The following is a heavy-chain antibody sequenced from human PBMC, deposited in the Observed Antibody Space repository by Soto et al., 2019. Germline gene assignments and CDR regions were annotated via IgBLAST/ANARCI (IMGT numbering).Heavy chain of an antibody. CDR1: GFTFSSYW. CDR2: INSDGSST. D-gene: IGHD2-21*01. V-gene: IGHV3-74*01. CDR3: ARGEILNWYFDL. J-gene: IGHJ2*01. Sequence: EVQLVESGGGLVQPGGSLRLSCAASGFTFSSYWMHWVRQAPGKGLVWVSRINSDGSSTSYADSVKGRFTISRDNAKNTLYMQMNSLRAEDTDVYYCARGEILNWYFDLWGRGTLVTVSS.